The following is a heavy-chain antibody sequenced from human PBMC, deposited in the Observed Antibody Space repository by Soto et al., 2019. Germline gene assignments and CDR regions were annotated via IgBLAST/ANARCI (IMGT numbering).Heavy chain of an antibody. Sequence: QVQLQESGPGLVKPSQTLSLTCTVSGGSISSGDYFCSWIRQSPGKGLEWIGYISSIGSTYYNPSLKSRVSVSRDTSKNQFSLKLSSVTTTDTAVYYCARGLVIRPYYYHGMDVWGQGTTVTVSS. CDR2: ISSIGST. D-gene: IGHD3-9*01. J-gene: IGHJ6*02. CDR1: GGSISSGDYF. V-gene: IGHV4-30-4*01. CDR3: ARGLVIRPYYYHGMDV.